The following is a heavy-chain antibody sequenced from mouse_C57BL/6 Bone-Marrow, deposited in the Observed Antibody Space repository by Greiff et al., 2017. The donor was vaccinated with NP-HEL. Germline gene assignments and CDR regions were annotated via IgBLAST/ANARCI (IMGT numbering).Heavy chain of an antibody. V-gene: IGHV1-52*01. J-gene: IGHJ3*01. CDR2: IDPSDSET. Sequence: QVQLQQSGAELVRPGSSVKLSCKASGYTFTSYWMHWVKQRPIQGLEWIGNIDPSDSETHYNQKFKDKATLTVDKSSSTAYMQLSSLTSEDSAVYYCARRNGSRTGFAYWGQGTLVTVSA. D-gene: IGHD1-1*01. CDR1: GYTFTSYW. CDR3: ARRNGSRTGFAY.